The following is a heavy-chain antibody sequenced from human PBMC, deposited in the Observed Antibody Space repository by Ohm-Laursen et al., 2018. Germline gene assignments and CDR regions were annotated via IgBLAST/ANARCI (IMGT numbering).Heavy chain of an antibody. V-gene: IGHV1-69*06. D-gene: IGHD3-9*01. Sequence: SSVKVSCKASGGTFSSYAISWVRQAPGQGLEWMGGIIPIFGTANYAQKFQGRVTITADKSTSTAYMELSSLRSEDTAVYYCARGGVQYFDWSFPSLYYFDYWGQGTLVTVSS. CDR2: IIPIFGTA. CDR3: ARGGVQYFDWSFPSLYYFDY. J-gene: IGHJ4*02. CDR1: GGTFSSYA.